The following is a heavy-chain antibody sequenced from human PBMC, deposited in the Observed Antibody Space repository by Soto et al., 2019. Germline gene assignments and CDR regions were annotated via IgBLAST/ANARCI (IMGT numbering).Heavy chain of an antibody. D-gene: IGHD3-9*01. CDR2: ISAYNGNT. Sequence: SVKVSCKASGYIFTSYVMHWVRQAPGQGLEWMGWISAYNGNTNYAQKLQGRVTMTTDTSTSTAYMELRSLRSDDTAVYYCARADILTGLDAFDIWGQGTMVTVS. CDR1: GYIFTSYV. J-gene: IGHJ3*02. CDR3: ARADILTGLDAFDI. V-gene: IGHV1-18*01.